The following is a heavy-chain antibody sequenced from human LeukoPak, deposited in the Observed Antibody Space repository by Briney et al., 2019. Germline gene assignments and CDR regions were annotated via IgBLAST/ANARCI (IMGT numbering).Heavy chain of an antibody. Sequence: EASVKVSCKASGFTFTSSAVQWARQARGQRLEWIGWIVVGSGNTNYAQKFQERVTITRDMSTSTAYMELSSLRSEDTAVYYSAAPYGPGAFDIWGQGTMVTVSS. J-gene: IGHJ3*02. V-gene: IGHV1-58*01. CDR3: AAPYGPGAFDI. CDR1: GFTFTSSA. D-gene: IGHD4-17*01. CDR2: IVVGSGNT.